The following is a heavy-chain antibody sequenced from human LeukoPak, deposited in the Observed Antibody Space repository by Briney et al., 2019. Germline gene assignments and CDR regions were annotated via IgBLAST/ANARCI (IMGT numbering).Heavy chain of an antibody. J-gene: IGHJ4*02. CDR1: GGSISSGSYY. D-gene: IGHD3-22*01. Sequence: SQTLSLTCTVSGGSISSGSYYWSWIRQPAGKGLEWIGRIYTSGITNYNPSLKSRVTISVDTSKNQFSLNLNFVTAADTAVYYCASGTRYYYDTTGYYYFPLWGRGALVTVSS. V-gene: IGHV4-61*02. CDR3: ASGTRYYYDTTGYYYFPL. CDR2: IYTSGIT.